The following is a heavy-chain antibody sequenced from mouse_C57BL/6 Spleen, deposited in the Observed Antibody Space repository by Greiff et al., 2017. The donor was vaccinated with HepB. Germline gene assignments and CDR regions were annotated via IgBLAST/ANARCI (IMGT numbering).Heavy chain of an antibody. V-gene: IGHV3-6*01. J-gene: IGHJ2*01. CDR2: INYDGSN. Sequence: EVKLMESGPGLVKPSQSLSLTCSVTGYSITSGYYWNWIRQFPGNKLEWDGYINYDGSNNYNPSLKNRISITRDTSKNQFFLKLKSVTTEDTATYYCARENDYWGQGTTLTVSS. CDR1: GYSITSGYY. CDR3: ARENDY.